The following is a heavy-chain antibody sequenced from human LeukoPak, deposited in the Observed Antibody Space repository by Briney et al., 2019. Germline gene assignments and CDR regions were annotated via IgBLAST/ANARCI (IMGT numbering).Heavy chain of an antibody. J-gene: IGHJ4*02. Sequence: GGSLRLSCAASGFTFSHYWMTWVRQAPGKGLEWVAIIRPDANDGSYVDSVKGRFTISRDNARNSLYLQLNSRRAEDTAVYFCARADWGSIDYWGQGALVTVSS. CDR1: GFTFSHYW. D-gene: IGHD7-27*01. CDR2: IRPDANDG. CDR3: ARADWGSIDY. V-gene: IGHV3-7*01.